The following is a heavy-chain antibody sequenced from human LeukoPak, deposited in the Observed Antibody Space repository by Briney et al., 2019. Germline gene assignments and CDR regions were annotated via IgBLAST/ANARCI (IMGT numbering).Heavy chain of an antibody. V-gene: IGHV4-31*03. CDR2: IYYSGST. D-gene: IGHD2-15*01. CDR1: GGSISSGGYY. CDR3: ARGAVVAATPHWFDP. Sequence: PPQTLSLTCTVSGGSISSGGYYWSWIRQHPGKGLEWIGYIYYSGSTYYNPSLKSRVTISVDTSKNQFSLKLSSVTAADTAVYYCARGAVVAATPHWFDPWGQGTLVTVSS. J-gene: IGHJ5*02.